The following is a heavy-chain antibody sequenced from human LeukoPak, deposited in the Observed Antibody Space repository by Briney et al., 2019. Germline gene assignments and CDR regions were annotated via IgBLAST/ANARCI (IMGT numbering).Heavy chain of an antibody. CDR2: IRSKANSYAT. CDR1: GLTFSGSA. Sequence: GGSLRLSCAASGLTFSGSAMHWVRQASGKGLEWVGRIRSKANSYATAYAASVKGRFTISRDDSKNTAYLQMNSLKTEDTAVCYCTTYYSSSSFWGQGTLVTVSS. CDR3: TTYYSSSSF. V-gene: IGHV3-73*01. D-gene: IGHD6-6*01. J-gene: IGHJ4*02.